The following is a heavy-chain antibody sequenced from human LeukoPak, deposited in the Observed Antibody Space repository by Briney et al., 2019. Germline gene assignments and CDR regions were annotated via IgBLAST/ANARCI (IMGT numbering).Heavy chain of an antibody. CDR2: IYYSGST. CDR3: ARDNTEAHGSGSYIFDY. Sequence: RSETLSLTCPVSGGSISSYYWSWIRQPPGKGLEWIGYIYYSGSTNYNPSLKSRVTISVDTSKNQFSLKLSSVTAADTAVYYCARDNTEAHGSGSYIFDYWGQGTLVTVSS. CDR1: GGSISSYY. D-gene: IGHD3-10*01. J-gene: IGHJ4*02. V-gene: IGHV4-59*01.